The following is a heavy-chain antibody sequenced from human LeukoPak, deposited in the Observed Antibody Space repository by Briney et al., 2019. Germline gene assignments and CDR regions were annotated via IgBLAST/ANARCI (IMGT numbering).Heavy chain of an antibody. CDR1: GGSFSGYY. J-gene: IGHJ4*02. V-gene: IGHV4-34*10. D-gene: IGHD3-10*01. CDR3: ARYNYGRLDY. CDR2: INHSGST. Sequence: SETLSLTCAVYGGSFSGYYWSWIRQPPGKGLEWIGEINHSGSTNYKPSLKSRVTMSVDTSKNQFSLKLSSVTAADTAVYYCARYNYGRLDYWGQGTLVTVSS.